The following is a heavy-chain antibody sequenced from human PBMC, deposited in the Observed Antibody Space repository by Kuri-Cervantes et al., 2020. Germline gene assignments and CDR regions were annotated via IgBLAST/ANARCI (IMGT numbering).Heavy chain of an antibody. CDR2: IFYSGST. CDR1: GGSFTSDY. J-gene: IGHJ4*02. V-gene: IGHV4-59*12. Sequence: GSLRLSCTVSGGSFTSDYWSWIRQSPGKGLQWIGYIFYSGSTYYNPSLKSRVTISVDTSKNQFSLKLSSVTAADTAVYYCARETPFPGRGSCRGFDYWGQGTLVTVSS. D-gene: IGHD2-15*01. CDR3: ARETPFPGRGSCRGFDY.